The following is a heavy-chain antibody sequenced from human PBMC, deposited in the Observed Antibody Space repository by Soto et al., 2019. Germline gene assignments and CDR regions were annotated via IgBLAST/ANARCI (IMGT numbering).Heavy chain of an antibody. J-gene: IGHJ4*02. D-gene: IGHD4-17*01. CDR3: ARVDYGDYGGQYYFDY. V-gene: IGHV4-30-4*01. CDR1: GGSISSGDYY. CDR2: IYHSGST. Sequence: QVQLQESGPGLVKPSQTLSLTCTVSGGSISSGDYYWSWIRQPPGKGLEWIGYIYHSGSTYYNPSLKSRVTISVDTSKNQSSLKLSSVTAADTAVYYCARVDYGDYGGQYYFDYWGQGTLVTLSS.